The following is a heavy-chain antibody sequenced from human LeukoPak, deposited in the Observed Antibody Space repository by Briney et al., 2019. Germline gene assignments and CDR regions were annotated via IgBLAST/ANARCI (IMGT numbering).Heavy chain of an antibody. J-gene: IGHJ4*02. CDR1: GGSISSYY. Sequence: SETLSLTCIVSGGSISSYYWSWIRQPAGKGLEWIGHIYTSGSTNYSPSLKSRVTMSVDTSKNQFSLKLSSVTAADTAVYYCARLAVAGHITGIDYWGQGTLVTVSS. CDR3: ARLAVAGHITGIDY. D-gene: IGHD6-19*01. V-gene: IGHV4-4*07. CDR2: IYTSGST.